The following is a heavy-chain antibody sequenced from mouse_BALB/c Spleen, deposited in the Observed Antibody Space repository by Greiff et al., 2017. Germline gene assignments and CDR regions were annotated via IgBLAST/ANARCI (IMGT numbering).Heavy chain of an antibody. J-gene: IGHJ3*01. CDR2: ISSGGSYT. D-gene: IGHD2-3*01. Sequence: EVKLVESGGGLVKPGGSLKLSCAASGFTFSSYTMSWVRQTPEKRLEWVATISSGGSYTYYPDSVKGRFTISRDNAKNTLYLQMSSLKSEDTAMYYCTRGDGYFAYWGQGTLVTVSA. V-gene: IGHV5-6-4*01. CDR1: GFTFSSYT. CDR3: TRGDGYFAY.